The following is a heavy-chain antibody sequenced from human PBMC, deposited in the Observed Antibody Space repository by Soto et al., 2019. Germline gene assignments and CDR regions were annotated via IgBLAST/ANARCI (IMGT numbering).Heavy chain of an antibody. CDR3: ARSTYGSSAIDY. CDR1: GGSFSGYY. D-gene: IGHD2-2*01. CDR2: INHSVST. J-gene: IGHJ4*02. Sequence: SETLSLTCAVYGGSFSGYYWSWIRQPPGKGLEWIGEINHSVSTNYNPSLKSRVTISVDTSKNQFSLKLSSVTAADTAVYYCARSTYGSSAIDYWGQGTLVTVSS. V-gene: IGHV4-34*01.